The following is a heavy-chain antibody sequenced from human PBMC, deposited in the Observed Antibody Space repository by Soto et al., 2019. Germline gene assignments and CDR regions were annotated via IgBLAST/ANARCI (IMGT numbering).Heavy chain of an antibody. V-gene: IGHV4-59*01. CDR2: IYYSGST. D-gene: IGHD6-19*01. CDR1: GGSISSYY. CDR3: ARVVAGTMYFQH. Sequence: SETLSLTCTVSGGSISSYYWSWIRQPPGKGLEWIGYIYYSGSTNYNPSLKSRVTISVDTSKNQFSLKLSSVTAADTAVYYCARVVAGTMYFQHWGQGTLVTVSS. J-gene: IGHJ1*01.